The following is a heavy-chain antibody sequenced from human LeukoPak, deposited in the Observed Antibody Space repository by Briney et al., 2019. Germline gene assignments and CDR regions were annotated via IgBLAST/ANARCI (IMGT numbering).Heavy chain of an antibody. Sequence: PPETLSLTCTVAGGSTSSVGYYWSWIRQHPGKGLEWIGYIYYIGSTHYNTSPKRRVTVSVDTSKNQFSLKLSSVTAADTAVYYCARERDYYDSSGYYWGQGTLVTVSS. J-gene: IGHJ4*02. CDR3: ARERDYYDSSGYY. CDR2: IYYIGST. D-gene: IGHD3-22*01. V-gene: IGHV4-31*03. CDR1: GGSTSSVGYY.